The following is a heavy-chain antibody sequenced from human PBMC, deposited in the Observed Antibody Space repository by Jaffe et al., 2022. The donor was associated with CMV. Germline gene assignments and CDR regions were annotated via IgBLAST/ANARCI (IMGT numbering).Heavy chain of an antibody. J-gene: IGHJ6*02. Sequence: QLVESGGGLVRPGGSLRLSCAASGFTFSDVWMTWVRQTPGKGLECVGRISSKIDGATTDYAAPVKGRFTISRDESKNTLYLQMNSLKIEDTGVYYCTTDPFLIELWGQGTTVIVSS. CDR1: GFTFSDVW. CDR3: TTDPFLIEL. D-gene: IGHD2-15*01. V-gene: IGHV3-15*01. CDR2: ISSKIDGATT.